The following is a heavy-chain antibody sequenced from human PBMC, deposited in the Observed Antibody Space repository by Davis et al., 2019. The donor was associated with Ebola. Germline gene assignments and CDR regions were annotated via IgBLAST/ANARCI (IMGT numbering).Heavy chain of an antibody. CDR3: ASVVVGATIH. CDR2: INHSGST. Sequence: MPSETLSLTCAVYGGSFSGYYWSWIRQPPGKGLEWIGEINHSGSTNYNPSLKSRVTISVDTSKNQFSLKLSSVTAADTAVYYCASVVVGATIHWGQGTLVTVSS. D-gene: IGHD1-26*01. CDR1: GGSFSGYY. J-gene: IGHJ4*02. V-gene: IGHV4-34*01.